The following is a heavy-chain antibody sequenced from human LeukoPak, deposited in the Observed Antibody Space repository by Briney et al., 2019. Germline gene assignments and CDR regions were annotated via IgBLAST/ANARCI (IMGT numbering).Heavy chain of an antibody. J-gene: IGHJ4*02. CDR2: ISGSGGST. CDR1: GFTFSSYG. CDR3: ARDRSPGNFDY. D-gene: IGHD3-10*01. Sequence: GGSLRLSCAASGFTFSSYGMSWVRQAPGKGLEWVSAISGSGGSTYYADSVKGRFTISRDNAKNSLYLQMNSLRAEDTAVYYCARDRSPGNFDYWGQGTLVTVSS. V-gene: IGHV3-23*01.